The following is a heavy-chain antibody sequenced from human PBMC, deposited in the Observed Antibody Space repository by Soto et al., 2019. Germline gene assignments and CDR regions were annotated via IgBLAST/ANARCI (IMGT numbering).Heavy chain of an antibody. J-gene: IGHJ4*02. CDR2: IYYSGST. Sequence: PSETLSLTCTVSGGSISSYYWSWIRQPPGKGLEWIGYIYYSGSTNYNPSLKSRVTVSVDTSKNQFSLKLSSVTAADTAVYYCAGDSSGYSFDYWGQGTLVTVSS. V-gene: IGHV4-59*01. D-gene: IGHD3-22*01. CDR3: AGDSSGYSFDY. CDR1: GGSISSYY.